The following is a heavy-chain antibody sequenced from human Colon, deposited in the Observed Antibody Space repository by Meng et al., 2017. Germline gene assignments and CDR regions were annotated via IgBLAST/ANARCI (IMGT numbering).Heavy chain of an antibody. D-gene: IGHD3-22*01. CDR3: TATERYYYDSSGLLLAPLRY. CDR2: IKSKTDGGTT. J-gene: IGHJ4*02. Sequence: GESLKISCAASGFTFSNAWMSWVRQAPGKGLEWVGRIKSKTDGGTTDYAAPVKGRFTISRDDSTNTLYLQINSLKTEDTAVYYCTATERYYYDSSGLLLAPLRYWGQGTLVTVSS. CDR1: GFTFSNAW. V-gene: IGHV3-15*01.